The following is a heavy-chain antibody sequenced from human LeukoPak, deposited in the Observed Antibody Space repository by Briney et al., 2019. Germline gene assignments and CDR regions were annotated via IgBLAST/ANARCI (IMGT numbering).Heavy chain of an antibody. Sequence: GGSLRLSCAASGFTFSSYAMSWIRQAPGKGLEWVSYISSGGTTKYYADSVKGRFTISRDNTKNSLYLQMNSLRAEDTAVYYCARGEQWLGYYFDYWGQGTLVTVSS. D-gene: IGHD6-19*01. V-gene: IGHV3-11*04. J-gene: IGHJ4*02. CDR3: ARGEQWLGYYFDY. CDR1: GFTFSSYA. CDR2: ISSGGTTK.